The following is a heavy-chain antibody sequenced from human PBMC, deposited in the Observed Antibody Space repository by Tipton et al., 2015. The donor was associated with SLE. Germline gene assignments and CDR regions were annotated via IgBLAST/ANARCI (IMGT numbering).Heavy chain of an antibody. J-gene: IGHJ5*02. CDR1: GGSISNYY. D-gene: IGHD1-1*01. V-gene: IGHV4-34*09. Sequence: TLSLTCTVSGGSISNYYWNWIRQPPGKGLEWIGEINHSGSTNYNPSLKSRVTISVDTSKNQFSLKLNSVTAADTAVYYCARVDRWNDENWFDPWGQGSLVTVSS. CDR3: ARVDRWNDENWFDP. CDR2: INHSGST.